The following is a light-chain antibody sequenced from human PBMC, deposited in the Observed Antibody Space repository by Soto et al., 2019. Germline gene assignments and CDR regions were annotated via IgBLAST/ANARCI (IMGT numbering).Light chain of an antibody. CDR1: QSVSSY. CDR2: DAS. Sequence: EIVLTQSPVTLSLSPGERATLSCRASQSVSSYLAWYQQKPGQAPRLLIYDASNRATGIPARFSGSGSGTDFTLPISSLEPEDFAVYYCQQRSNWPRLTFGGGTKVEIK. V-gene: IGKV3-11*01. J-gene: IGKJ4*01. CDR3: QQRSNWPRLT.